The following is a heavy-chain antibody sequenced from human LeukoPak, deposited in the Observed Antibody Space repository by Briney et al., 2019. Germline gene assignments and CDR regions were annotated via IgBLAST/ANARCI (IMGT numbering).Heavy chain of an antibody. Sequence: SETLSLTCTVSGGSISSSSYYWGWIRQPPGKGLEWIGSIYYSGSTNYNPSLKSRVTISVDTSKNQFSLKLSSVTAADTAVYYCARVEHIVVANWFDPWGQGTLVTVSS. J-gene: IGHJ5*02. V-gene: IGHV4-39*07. D-gene: IGHD2-21*01. CDR1: GGSISSSSYY. CDR2: IYYSGST. CDR3: ARVEHIVVANWFDP.